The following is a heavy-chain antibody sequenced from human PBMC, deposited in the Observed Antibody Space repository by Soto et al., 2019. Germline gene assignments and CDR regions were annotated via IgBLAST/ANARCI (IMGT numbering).Heavy chain of an antibody. CDR1: GFTFSSYA. V-gene: IGHV3-23*01. Sequence: EVQLLESGGGLVQPGGSLSLSCAASGFTFSSYAMSWVRQAQGKGLEWVSAISGSGGSTYYADSVKGRFTISRDNSKNTLYLQMNSLRAEDTAVYYCAKGRSGWYGAVGYWGQGTLVTVSS. CDR2: ISGSGGST. J-gene: IGHJ4*02. CDR3: AKGRSGWYGAVGY. D-gene: IGHD6-19*01.